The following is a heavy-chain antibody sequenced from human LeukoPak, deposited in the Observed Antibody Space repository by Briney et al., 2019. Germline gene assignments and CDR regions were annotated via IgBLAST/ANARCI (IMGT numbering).Heavy chain of an antibody. CDR1: GFTFSSYS. J-gene: IGHJ4*02. Sequence: PGGSLRLPCAASGFTFSSYSMNWVRQAPGKGLEWVSSISSSSSYIYYADSVKGRFTISRDNAKNSLYLQMNSLRAEDTAVYYCATPSSTSCCYFDYWGQGTLVTVSS. CDR2: ISSSSSYI. V-gene: IGHV3-21*01. CDR3: ATPSSTSCCYFDY. D-gene: IGHD2-2*01.